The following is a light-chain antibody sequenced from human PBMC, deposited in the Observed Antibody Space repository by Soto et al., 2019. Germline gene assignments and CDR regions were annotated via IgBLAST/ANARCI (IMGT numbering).Light chain of an antibody. CDR2: DAS. V-gene: IGKV1D-13*01. Sequence: AIQLTQSPSSLSAYVGDSVSITCRASQGIRSAVAWYQQKPGRPPKLLIYDASSLEVGVPSRFSGSRSGTDFILTVSSLQPEDFATYYCQQFDDYPFTFGLGTKVDIK. CDR1: QGIRSA. J-gene: IGKJ3*01. CDR3: QQFDDYPFT.